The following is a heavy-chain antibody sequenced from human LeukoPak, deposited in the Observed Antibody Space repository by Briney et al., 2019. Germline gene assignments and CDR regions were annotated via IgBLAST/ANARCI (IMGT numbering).Heavy chain of an antibody. CDR1: GFTFSDCA. J-gene: IGHJ5*02. CDR3: AKDGVSYNRRWDWFDP. CDR2: IGGTGEDT. Sequence: GGSLRLSCAASGFTFSDCAMSWVRQAPGKGLEWVSSIGGTGEDTYYADSVKGRFTISRDNSKNTLYLQLSSLRAEDTAIYYCAKDGVSYNRRWDWFDPWGQGTPLTVSS. V-gene: IGHV3-23*01. D-gene: IGHD3-10*01.